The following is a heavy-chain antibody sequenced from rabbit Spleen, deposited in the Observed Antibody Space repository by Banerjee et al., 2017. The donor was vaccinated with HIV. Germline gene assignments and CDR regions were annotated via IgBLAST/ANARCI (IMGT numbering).Heavy chain of an antibody. V-gene: IGHV1S40*01. CDR3: GRDANGDVRLSRLDL. J-gene: IGHJ3*01. Sequence: QSLEESGGDLVKPGASLTLTCKASGFDFTSTYYMCWVRQAPGKGLELIACIDTSSGNTAYATWAKGRFTISKTSSTTVTLQMTSLTAADTATYFCGRDANGDVRLSRLDLWAQGPWSPS. CDR1: GFDFTSTYY. CDR2: IDTSSGNT. D-gene: IGHD2-1*01.